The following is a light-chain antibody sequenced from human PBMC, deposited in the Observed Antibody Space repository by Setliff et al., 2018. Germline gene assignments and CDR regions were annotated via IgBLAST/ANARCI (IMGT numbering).Light chain of an antibody. CDR3: CAYTGRSTYV. Sequence: QSVLTQPASASGSPGQSITISCSGTSSDVGSYDLVSWYQQHPGTAPKLIISDVNNRPSGVSNRFSGSKSGNTASLTISGLQAEDEAAYYCCAYTGRSTYVFGTGTKVTVL. CDR2: DVN. V-gene: IGLV2-14*01. J-gene: IGLJ1*01. CDR1: SSDVGSYDL.